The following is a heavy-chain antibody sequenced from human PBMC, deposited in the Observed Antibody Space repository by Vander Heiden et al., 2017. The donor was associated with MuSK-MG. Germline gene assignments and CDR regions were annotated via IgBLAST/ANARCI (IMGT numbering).Heavy chain of an antibody. J-gene: IGHJ4*01. CDR2: MIPILDIA. CDR1: GGTFSSYA. D-gene: IGHD2-15*01. CDR3: AGAGLCCSGGSCYSGGYFDY. Sequence: QVQLVQSGAEVKKPASSVKVSCKASGGTFSSYAISGVRQAPGQGLEWMGRMIPILDIANYTQKFQGRVTITADKSTSTAYMELSSLRSEDTGVYYCAGAGLCCSGGSCYSGGYFDYWVDGRLVDVSS. V-gene: IGHV1-69*04.